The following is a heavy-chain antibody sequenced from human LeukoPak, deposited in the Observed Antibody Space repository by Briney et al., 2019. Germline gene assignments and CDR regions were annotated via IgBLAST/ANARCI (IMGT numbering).Heavy chain of an antibody. CDR3: ARFAAGGSYYYYMDV. CDR2: IGTSSTTI. D-gene: IGHD6-25*01. J-gene: IGHJ6*03. CDR1: GFTFSSYT. Sequence: GGSLRFSCAASGFTFSSYTMNWVRQPPGKGLEWVSHIGTSSTTIYYADSVEGRFTISRDNAKNSLYLQMNSLRADDTAVYYCARFAAGGSYYYYMDVWGKGTTVTVSS. V-gene: IGHV3-48*01.